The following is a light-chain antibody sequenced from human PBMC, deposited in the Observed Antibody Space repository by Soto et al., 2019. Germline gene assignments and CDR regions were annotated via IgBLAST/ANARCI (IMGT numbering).Light chain of an antibody. J-gene: IGKJ2*01. Sequence: EIVLTQSPATLSLSPGERATLSCGASQSVSSSNLAWYQQKPGLAPRLLIYDASSRATGIPDRFSGSGSGTDFTLTISRLEPVDFAVYYCQQYGSSPYSFGQGTKLAIK. V-gene: IGKV3D-20*01. CDR3: QQYGSSPYS. CDR2: DAS. CDR1: QSVSSSN.